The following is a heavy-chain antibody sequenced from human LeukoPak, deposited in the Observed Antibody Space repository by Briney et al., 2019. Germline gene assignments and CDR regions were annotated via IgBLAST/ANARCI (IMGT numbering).Heavy chain of an antibody. Sequence: PSETLSLTCAVSGNSISRGYYWGWIRQAPGKGLEWIGSIYHSGSTQYNPSLKSRLIISVDTSKNQFSLKLSSVTAADTAVYFCARHPFDRVFFDYWGQGTLVTVSS. J-gene: IGHJ4*02. V-gene: IGHV4-38-2*01. CDR1: GNSISRGYY. CDR3: ARHPFDRVFFDY. D-gene: IGHD3-10*01. CDR2: IYHSGST.